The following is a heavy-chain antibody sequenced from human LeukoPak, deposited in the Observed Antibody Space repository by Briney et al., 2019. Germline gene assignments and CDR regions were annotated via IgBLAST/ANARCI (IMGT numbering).Heavy chain of an antibody. CDR3: ARERYDFGSGPLDY. Sequence: SETLSLTCTVSGGSVSSGGYYWSWIRQPAGKGLEWIGRIYTSGSTNYNPSLKSRVTISVDTSKNQFSLKLSSVTAADTAVYYCARERYDFGSGPLDYWGQGTLVTVSS. CDR2: IYTSGST. V-gene: IGHV4-61*02. D-gene: IGHD3-3*01. J-gene: IGHJ4*02. CDR1: GGSVSSGGYY.